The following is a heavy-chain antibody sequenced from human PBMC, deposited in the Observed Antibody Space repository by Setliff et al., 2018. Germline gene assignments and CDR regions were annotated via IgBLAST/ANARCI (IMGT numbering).Heavy chain of an antibody. J-gene: IGHJ4*02. CDR1: GFTFSSYS. D-gene: IGHD3-22*01. CDR2: ISSSSSTI. CDR3: ARDPYYYDSSGYLTFDY. V-gene: IGHV3-48*01. Sequence: GGSLRLSCAASGFTFSSYSMNWVRQAPGKGLEWVSYISSSSSTIYYADSVKGRFTISRGNAKNSLYLQMNSLRAEDTAVYYCARDPYYYDSSGYLTFDYWGQGTLVTVSS.